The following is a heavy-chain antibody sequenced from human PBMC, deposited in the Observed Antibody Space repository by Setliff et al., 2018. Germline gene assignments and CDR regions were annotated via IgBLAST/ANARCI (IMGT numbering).Heavy chain of an antibody. V-gene: IGHV4-4*07. CDR1: GGSISSYY. CDR2: IYTSGST. D-gene: IGHD6-19*01. Sequence: ASETLSLTCTVSGGSISSYYWSWIRQPAGKGLEWIGRIYTSGSTNYNPSLKSRVTMSVDTSKNQFSLKLSSVTAADMAGYYCAREQWLDPPGYYYMDVWAKGTTVTVSS. J-gene: IGHJ6*03. CDR3: AREQWLDPPGYYYMDV.